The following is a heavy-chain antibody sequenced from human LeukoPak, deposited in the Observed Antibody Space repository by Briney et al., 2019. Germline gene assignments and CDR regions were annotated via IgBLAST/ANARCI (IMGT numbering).Heavy chain of an antibody. CDR2: IYYSGST. D-gene: IGHD2-2*01. Sequence: PSETLSLTCTVSGGSISSNNYYWGWIRQPPGEGLEWIGSIYYSGSTYYNPSLKSRVTISVDTSKNQFSLKLSSVTAADTAVYYCARDGDIVVVPAAQGPFDPWGQGTLVTVSS. CDR1: GGSISSNNYY. J-gene: IGHJ5*02. V-gene: IGHV4-39*07. CDR3: ARDGDIVVVPAAQGPFDP.